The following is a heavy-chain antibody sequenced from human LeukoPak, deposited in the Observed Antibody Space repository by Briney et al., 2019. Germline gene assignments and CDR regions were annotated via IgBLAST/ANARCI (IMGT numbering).Heavy chain of an antibody. CDR2: TYRGSDT. CDR3: ARLDGYHQSSGYHPRYFDY. Sequence: GESLKISCTASGYSSGNYWIGWVRQMPGKGLEWMAITYRGSDTRYSPSFQGQVTISVNITTAYLQWRSLKASDTAMYYCARLDGYHQSSGYHPRYFDYWGQGTLVTVSS. CDR1: GYSSGNYW. J-gene: IGHJ4*02. V-gene: IGHV5-51*01. D-gene: IGHD3-22*01.